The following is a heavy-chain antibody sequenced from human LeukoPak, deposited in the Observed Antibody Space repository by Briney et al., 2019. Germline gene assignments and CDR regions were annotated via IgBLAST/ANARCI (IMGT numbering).Heavy chain of an antibody. Sequence: ASVKVSCTVSGYTLTELSMHWVRQAPGKGLEWMGGFDPEDGETIYAQKFQGRVTMTEDTSTDTAYMELSSLRSEDTAVYYCATDLKSSGYYGIDYWGQGTLVTVSS. CDR3: ATDLKSSGYYGIDY. J-gene: IGHJ4*02. CDR2: FDPEDGET. V-gene: IGHV1-24*01. D-gene: IGHD3-22*01. CDR1: GYTLTELS.